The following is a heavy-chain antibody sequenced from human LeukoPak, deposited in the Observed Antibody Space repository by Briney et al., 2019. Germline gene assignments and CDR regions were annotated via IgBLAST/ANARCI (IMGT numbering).Heavy chain of an antibody. CDR2: INPNSGGT. CDR1: GYTFTGYY. CDR3: ARGPNHYGSGRDYFDD. Sequence: ASVKVSCKASGYTFTGYYMHWVRQAPGQGLEWMGWINPNSGGTNYAQKFQGRVTMTRDTSISTAYVELSRLTSDDTAVYYCARGPNHYGSGRDYFDDWGQGTPVTVSS. D-gene: IGHD3-10*01. V-gene: IGHV1-2*02. J-gene: IGHJ4*02.